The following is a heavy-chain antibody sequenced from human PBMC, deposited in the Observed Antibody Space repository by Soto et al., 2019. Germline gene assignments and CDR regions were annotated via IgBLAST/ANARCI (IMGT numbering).Heavy chain of an antibody. D-gene: IGHD3-16*01. CDR3: ANLDMITFGGIIGPNDEFDI. J-gene: IGHJ3*02. Sequence: KFQGRVTITRDTSASTAYMELSSLRSEDTAVYYCANLDMITFGGIIGPNDEFDIWGQGTMVTVSS. V-gene: IGHV1-3*01.